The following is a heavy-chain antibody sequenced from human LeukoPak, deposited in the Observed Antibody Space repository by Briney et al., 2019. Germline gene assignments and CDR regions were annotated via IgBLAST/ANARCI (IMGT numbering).Heavy chain of an antibody. CDR1: GYTFTGYY. CDR3: ATEFTMVRGVIDY. Sequence: ASVKVSCKASGYTFTGYYMHWVRQAPGQGLEWMGWINPNSGGTNYAQKFQGRVTMTRDTSISTAYMELSSLRSEDTAVYYCATEFTMVRGVIDYWGQGTLVTVSS. J-gene: IGHJ4*02. D-gene: IGHD3-10*01. V-gene: IGHV1-2*02. CDR2: INPNSGGT.